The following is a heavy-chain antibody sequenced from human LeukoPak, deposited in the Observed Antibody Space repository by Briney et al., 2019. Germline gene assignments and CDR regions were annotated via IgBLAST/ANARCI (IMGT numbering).Heavy chain of an antibody. J-gene: IGHJ4*02. V-gene: IGHV3-23*01. CDR1: GFTFSSYA. D-gene: IGHD3-10*01. Sequence: GGSPRLSCAASGFTFSSYAMSWVRQAPGKGLEWVSAISGSGGSTYYADSVKGRFTISRDNSKNTLYLQMNSLRAEDTAVYYCAKAGRLLWFGELFPKRYFDYWGQGTQVTVSS. CDR2: ISGSGGST. CDR3: AKAGRLLWFGELFPKRYFDY.